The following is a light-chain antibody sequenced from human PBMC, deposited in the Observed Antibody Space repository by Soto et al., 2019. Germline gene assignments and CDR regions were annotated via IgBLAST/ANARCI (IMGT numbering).Light chain of an antibody. Sequence: EIVLTQSPGTLSLSPGEGATLSCRASQSVSSNYLAWYQLKPGQAPRLLIYGASSRATGIPDRFSGSGSGTDFTLTIIRLEPEDFAVYYCQQYGSSPPVTFGQGTRLEIK. CDR2: GAS. CDR1: QSVSSNY. J-gene: IGKJ5*01. CDR3: QQYGSSPPVT. V-gene: IGKV3-20*01.